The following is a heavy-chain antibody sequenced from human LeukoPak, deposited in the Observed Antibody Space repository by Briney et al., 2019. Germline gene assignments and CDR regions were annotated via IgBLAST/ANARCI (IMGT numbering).Heavy chain of an antibody. V-gene: IGHV3-53*01. CDR2: LYAGGST. CDR1: GFTFSNYA. J-gene: IGHJ4*02. Sequence: GGSLRLSCAASGFTFSNYAMSWVRQAPGKGLEWVSVLYAGGSTFYADSVKGRFTISRDSSKNTLYLQMKSLRAEDTAVYYCASEGYHFGSGNYSSLGGQGTLVTVSS. CDR3: ASEGYHFGSGNYSSL. D-gene: IGHD3-10*01.